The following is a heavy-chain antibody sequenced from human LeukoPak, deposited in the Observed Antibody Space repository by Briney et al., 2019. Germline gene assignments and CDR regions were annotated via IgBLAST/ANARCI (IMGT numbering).Heavy chain of an antibody. V-gene: IGHV1-2*02. CDR2: IKPTSGDS. CDR1: GYTFTAYC. D-gene: IGHD2-2*01. CDR3: STEDKYCSTTTCGDY. J-gene: IGHJ4*02. Sequence: ASVKVSFKASGYTFTAYCVHWVRQAPGQGLEWMGYIKPTSGDSNYAQKFQDRVTMTRDTSISTAYLELSRLTSDDTAVYYCSTEDKYCSTTTCGDYWGQGTLVTVSS.